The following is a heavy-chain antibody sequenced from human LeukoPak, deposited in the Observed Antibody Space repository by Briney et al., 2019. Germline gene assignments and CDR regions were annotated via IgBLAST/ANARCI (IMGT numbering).Heavy chain of an antibody. CDR3: ASGVSSGYLTPDY. J-gene: IGHJ4*02. Sequence: ASVKVSCKASGYTFTDYHMHWVRQAPGQGLEWMGWINPNSGGRNYAQKFQGRVAMSRDTSISTAYMELSRLRSDDTAVYYCASGVSSGYLTPDYWGQGTLVTVSS. CDR2: INPNSGGR. D-gene: IGHD3-22*01. V-gene: IGHV1-2*02. CDR1: GYTFTDYH.